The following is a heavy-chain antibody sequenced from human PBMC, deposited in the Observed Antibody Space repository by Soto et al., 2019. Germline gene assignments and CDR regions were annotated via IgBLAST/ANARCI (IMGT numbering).Heavy chain of an antibody. V-gene: IGHV4-30-2*01. CDR2: IYYSGTT. CDR1: GGSVSSGTYS. CDR3: ARGHYYYGMDV. J-gene: IGHJ6*02. Sequence: SETLSLTCTVSGGSVSSGTYSWSWVRQPPGKGLEWIGYIYYSGTTYYTPSLKSRLTMSMDRANDHFSLNLTSVTAADTAVYFCARGHYYYGMDVWGQGITVTVSS.